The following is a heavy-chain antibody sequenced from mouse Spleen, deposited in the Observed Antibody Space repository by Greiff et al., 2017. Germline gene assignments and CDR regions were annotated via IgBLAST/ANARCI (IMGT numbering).Heavy chain of an antibody. CDR3: ASMDDGYYWFAY. Sequence: EVKLVESGGGLVKPGGSLKLSCAASGFAFSSYDMSWVRQTPEKRLEWVATISSGGSYTYYPDSVKGRFTISRDNARNTLYLQMSSLRSEDTALYYCASMDDGYYWFAYWGQGTLVTVSA. CDR1: GFAFSSYD. V-gene: IGHV5-9*02. D-gene: IGHD2-3*01. J-gene: IGHJ3*01. CDR2: ISSGGSYT.